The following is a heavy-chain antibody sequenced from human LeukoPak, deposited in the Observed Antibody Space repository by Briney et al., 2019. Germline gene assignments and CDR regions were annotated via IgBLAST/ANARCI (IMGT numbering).Heavy chain of an antibody. J-gene: IGHJ6*02. CDR2: ISYDGNYK. CDR1: GFTFSSYA. CDR3: ARGALYTASYYYAMDV. V-gene: IGHV3-30-3*01. Sequence: PGGSLRLSCAASGFTFSSYAMHWVRQAPGKGLEWVALISYDGNYKYYADSVKGRFTISRDSSKNTLYLQMNSPRAEDTTVYYCARGALYTASYYYAMDVWGQGTTVTVSS. D-gene: IGHD5-18*01.